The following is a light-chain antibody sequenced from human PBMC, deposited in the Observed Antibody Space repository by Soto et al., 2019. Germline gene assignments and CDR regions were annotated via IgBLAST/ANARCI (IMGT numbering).Light chain of an antibody. CDR1: SSDVGSYNF. Sequence: QSALTQPASVSGSPGQSITISCTGTSSDVGSYNFVSWYQQHPGKAPKLMIYEGSKRPSGVSNRFSGAKSGNTASLTISGLQAEDEDDYYCCSYAGSSTWVFGGGTKLTVL. CDR3: CSYAGSSTWV. V-gene: IGLV2-23*01. J-gene: IGLJ3*02. CDR2: EGS.